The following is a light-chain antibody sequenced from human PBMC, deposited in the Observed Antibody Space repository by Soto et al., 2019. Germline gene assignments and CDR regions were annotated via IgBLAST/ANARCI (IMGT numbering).Light chain of an antibody. J-gene: IGKJ5*01. CDR3: QQANSFPIT. CDR1: QGISSY. CDR2: AAS. Sequence: AIRMTQSPSSFSASTGDRVTITCRASQGISSYLAWYQQKPGKVPKLLIYAASTLQSGVPPRFSGSGSGTDFTLTISSLQPEDFATYYCQQANSFPITFGQGTRLEIK. V-gene: IGKV1-8*01.